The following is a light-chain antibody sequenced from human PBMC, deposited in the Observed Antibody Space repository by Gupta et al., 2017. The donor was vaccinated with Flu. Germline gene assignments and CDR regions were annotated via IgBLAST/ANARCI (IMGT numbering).Light chain of an antibody. Sequence: TTSTTPSNGTIVSNCVQCHQQRPGSSPTTFIYEGNRRHSGGPDRFSGSIDSSSNSASLTISGLRTEDEADYYCQSYENSNLWVFGGGTKLTVL. J-gene: IGLJ3*02. CDR2: EGN. CDR1: NGTIVSNC. CDR3: QSYENSNLWV. V-gene: IGLV6-57*01.